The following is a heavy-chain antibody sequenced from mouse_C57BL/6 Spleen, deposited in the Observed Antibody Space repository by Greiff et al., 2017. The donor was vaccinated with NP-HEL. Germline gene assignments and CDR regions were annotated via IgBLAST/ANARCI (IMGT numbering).Heavy chain of an antibody. V-gene: IGHV5-17*01. CDR1: GFTFSDYG. CDR2: ISSGSGTI. CDR3: ARPGLTTWFAY. D-gene: IGHD3-3*01. J-gene: IGHJ3*01. Sequence: DVMLVESGGGLVKPGGSLKLSCAASGFTFSDYGMHWVRQAPEKGLEWVAYISSGSGTIYYADTVKGRFTISRDNAKNTLFLQMTSLRSEDTAMYYCARPGLTTWFAYWGQGTLVTVSA.